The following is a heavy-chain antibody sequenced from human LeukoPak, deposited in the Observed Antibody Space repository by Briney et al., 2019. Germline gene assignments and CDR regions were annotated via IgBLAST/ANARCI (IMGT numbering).Heavy chain of an antibody. CDR1: GFTFSSYW. Sequence: GGSLRLSCAASGFTFSSYWMSWVRQAPGKGLEWVSSISSSSSYIYYADSVKGRFTISRDNAKNSLYLQMNSLRAEDTAVYYCARERLVYAFDIWGQGTMVTVSS. J-gene: IGHJ3*02. V-gene: IGHV3-21*01. CDR2: ISSSSSYI. CDR3: ARERLVYAFDI. D-gene: IGHD6-19*01.